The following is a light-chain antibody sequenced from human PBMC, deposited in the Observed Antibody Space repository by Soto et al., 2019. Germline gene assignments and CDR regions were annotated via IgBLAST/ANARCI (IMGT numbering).Light chain of an antibody. CDR2: HAS. CDR1: EYVDIY. J-gene: IGKJ4*01. V-gene: IGKV3-11*01. Sequence: ETVLTQSPATLSLSSGETATLSCRASEYVDIYLAWYQQKPGQAPRLLIYHASNRATGIPARFSGSGSGTDFTLTISSLEPADSAVYYCQQRRNWPPLTFGGGTRVEIK. CDR3: QQRRNWPPLT.